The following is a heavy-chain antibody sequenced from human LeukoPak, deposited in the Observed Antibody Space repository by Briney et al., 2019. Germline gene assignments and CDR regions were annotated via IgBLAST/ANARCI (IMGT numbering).Heavy chain of an antibody. CDR3: ARRPGTYYAFDI. CDR2: INHSGNT. D-gene: IGHD1-26*01. Sequence: TSETLSLTCAVYGGSFSDYYWNWIRQRPGKGLEWIGEINHSGNTNYSPSLKSRVTLSVDTSKSQFFLKLTSVTAADTAVYYCARRPGTYYAFDIWGQGTVVTVSS. CDR1: GGSFSDYY. V-gene: IGHV4-34*01. J-gene: IGHJ3*02.